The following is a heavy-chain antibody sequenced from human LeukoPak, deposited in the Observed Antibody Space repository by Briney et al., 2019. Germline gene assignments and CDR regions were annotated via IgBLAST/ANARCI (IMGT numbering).Heavy chain of an antibody. Sequence: GGSLRLSCAASGFTFSSYSMNWVRQAPGKGLEWVSSISSSSSYMYYADSVKGRFTISRDNAKNSLYLQMNSLRAEDTAVYYCARVKKDVVVPAAMRDYYYYGMDVWGQGTTVTVSS. J-gene: IGHJ6*02. D-gene: IGHD2-2*01. CDR1: GFTFSSYS. CDR3: ARVKKDVVVPAAMRDYYYYGMDV. CDR2: ISSSSSYM. V-gene: IGHV3-21*01.